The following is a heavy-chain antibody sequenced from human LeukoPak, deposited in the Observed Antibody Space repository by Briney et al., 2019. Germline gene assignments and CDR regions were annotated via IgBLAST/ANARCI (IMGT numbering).Heavy chain of an antibody. V-gene: IGHV3-7*01. CDR3: ARDRAFGGVIGAFDI. D-gene: IGHD3-16*01. CDR2: IKQDGSEK. CDR1: GFTFSSYL. Sequence: GGSLRVSCAASGFTFSSYLMSWVRQAPGKGLEWVANIKQDGSEKYYVDSVKGRFTISRDNAKNSLYLQMNSLRAEDTAVYYCARDRAFGGVIGAFDIWGQGTMVTVSS. J-gene: IGHJ3*02.